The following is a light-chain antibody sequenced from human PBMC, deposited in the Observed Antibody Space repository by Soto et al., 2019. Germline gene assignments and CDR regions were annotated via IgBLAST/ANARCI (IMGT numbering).Light chain of an antibody. V-gene: IGKV1-39*01. CDR2: AAF. J-gene: IGKJ1*01. Sequence: DIQMTQSPSSLSASVGDRVTITCRASQTINSHLNWYQQKPGKAPNLLIYAAFSLQSGVPSWFSGSGSGTDFTLTISSLQPEDFATNYCQQSYSTPRTFGQGTKVETK. CDR3: QQSYSTPRT. CDR1: QTINSH.